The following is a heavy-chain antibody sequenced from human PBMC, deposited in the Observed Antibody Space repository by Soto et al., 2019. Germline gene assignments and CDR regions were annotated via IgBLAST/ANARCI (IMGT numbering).Heavy chain of an antibody. J-gene: IGHJ4*02. CDR1: GFTLSDHY. CDR3: ITCYGYTFGL. D-gene: IGHD5-18*01. CDR2: SRNRGNNYVT. V-gene: IGHV3-72*01. Sequence: EVQLVESGGGLVQPGGSLRLSCEGSGFTLSDHYMDWVRQAPGKGLAWVGRSRNRGNNYVTEYAASVKGRFTISRDNSKNSVHSQMNGLETGATARYHCITCYGYTFGLWGQGTLVTVSS.